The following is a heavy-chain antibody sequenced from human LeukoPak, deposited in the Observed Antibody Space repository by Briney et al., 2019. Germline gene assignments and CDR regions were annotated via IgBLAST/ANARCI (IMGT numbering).Heavy chain of an antibody. V-gene: IGHV1-69*04. CDR2: IIPILGIA. CDR3: ARAPGAYCGGDCYLPFGY. D-gene: IGHD2-21*02. J-gene: IGHJ4*02. Sequence: ASVKVSCKASGGTSSSYAISWVRQAPGQGLEWMGRIIPILGIANYAQKFQGRVTITADKSTSTAYMELSSLRSEDTAVYYCARAPGAYCGGDCYLPFGYWGQGTLVTVSS. CDR1: GGTSSSYA.